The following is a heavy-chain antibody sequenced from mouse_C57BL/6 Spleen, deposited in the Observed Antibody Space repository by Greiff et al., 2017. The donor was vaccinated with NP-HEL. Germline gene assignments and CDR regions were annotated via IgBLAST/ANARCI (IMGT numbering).Heavy chain of an antibody. Sequence: QVHVKQSGPELVKPGASVKISCKASGYAFSSSWMNWVKQRPGKGLEWIGRIYPGDGDTNYNGKFKGKATLTADKSSSTAYMQLSSLTSEDSAVYFCARGGSSHLYWYFDVWGTGTTVTVSS. CDR1: GYAFSSSW. CDR3: ARGGSSHLYWYFDV. CDR2: IYPGDGDT. D-gene: IGHD1-1*01. J-gene: IGHJ1*03. V-gene: IGHV1-82*01.